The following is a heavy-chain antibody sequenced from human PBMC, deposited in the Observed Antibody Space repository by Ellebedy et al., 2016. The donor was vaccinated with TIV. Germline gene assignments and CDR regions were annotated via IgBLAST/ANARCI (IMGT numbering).Heavy chain of an antibody. V-gene: IGHV3-74*01. Sequence: GESLKISCAASGFTFGNYWMHWVRQAPGKGLMWVSRITTDGSRTDYADSVKGRFTISRDNAKNTLYLQMDSLRADDTAVYYCARDARFNDQQHNWFDPWGQGTLVTVSS. CDR2: ITTDGSRT. CDR3: ARDARFNDQQHNWFDP. CDR1: GFTFGNYW. J-gene: IGHJ5*02. D-gene: IGHD1-1*01.